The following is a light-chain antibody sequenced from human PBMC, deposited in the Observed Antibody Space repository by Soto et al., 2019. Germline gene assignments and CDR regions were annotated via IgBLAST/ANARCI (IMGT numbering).Light chain of an antibody. CDR2: GAS. V-gene: IGKV3-20*01. Sequence: EIVLTQSPGTLSLSPGERATLSCRASQSVSSSYLAWYQRKPGQAPRLLIYGASSRATGIPDSFSGSGSGTDFTLTISGLEPEDFAVYYCQQYGSSLPWTCGQGTKVEIK. CDR1: QSVSSSY. J-gene: IGKJ1*01. CDR3: QQYGSSLPWT.